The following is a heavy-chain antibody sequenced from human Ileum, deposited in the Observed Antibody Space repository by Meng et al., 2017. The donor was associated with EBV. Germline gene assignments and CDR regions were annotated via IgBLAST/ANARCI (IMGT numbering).Heavy chain of an antibody. Sequence: QAQLVQSGGEVKKPGASVEVSCMASGYPFTSYAMNWVRQAPGQGLEWMGWINTNTGNPTYAQGFTGRFVFSLDTSVSTAYLQISSLKAEDTAVYYCARETLGYCSSTSCYIGPPDYWGQGTLVTVSS. D-gene: IGHD2-2*01. CDR3: ARETLGYCSSTSCYIGPPDY. V-gene: IGHV7-4-1*02. CDR2: INTNTGNP. CDR1: GYPFTSYA. J-gene: IGHJ4*02.